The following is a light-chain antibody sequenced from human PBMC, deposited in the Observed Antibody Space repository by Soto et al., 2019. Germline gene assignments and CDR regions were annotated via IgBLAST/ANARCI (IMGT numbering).Light chain of an antibody. CDR2: AAS. J-gene: IGKJ1*01. CDR3: QKYNSAPWT. V-gene: IGKV1-27*01. CDR1: QDISNY. Sequence: DIPMTQSPSSLSASVGDRVTITCRATQDISNYLAWYQQKPGKVPELLIYAASTLQSGIPSRFSGSGSETDFTLTISSLQPEDVATYYCQKYNSAPWTFGQGTKVEIK.